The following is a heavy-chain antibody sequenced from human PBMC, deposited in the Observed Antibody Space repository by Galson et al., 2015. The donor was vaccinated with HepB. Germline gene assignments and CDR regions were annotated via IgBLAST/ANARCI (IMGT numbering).Heavy chain of an antibody. D-gene: IGHD3-22*01. CDR2: IYYSGST. CDR1: GGSISSYY. CDR3: ARVYYDSSGYTPIFDY. J-gene: IGHJ4*02. Sequence: LSLTCTVSGGSISSYYWSWIRQPPGKGLEWIGYIYYSGSTNYNPSLKSRVTISVDTSKNQFSLKLSSVTAADTAVYYCARVYYDSSGYTPIFDYWGQGALVTVSS. V-gene: IGHV4-59*01.